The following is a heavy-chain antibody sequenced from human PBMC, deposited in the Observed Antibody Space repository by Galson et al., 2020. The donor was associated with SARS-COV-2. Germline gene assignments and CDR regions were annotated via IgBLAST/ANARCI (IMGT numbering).Heavy chain of an antibody. CDR1: GGSFNDYY. Sequence: PSETLSLTCAVYGGSFNDYYWDWIRQPPGKGLEWIGTIYYTGSASYNPSLRRRVTISVDTSKNQFSLRLSSVTAADTAVYYCARRSRVVTALRDWYFDLWGRGILVTVSS. V-gene: IGHV4-34*01. CDR2: IYYTGSA. CDR3: ARRSRVVTALRDWYFDL. D-gene: IGHD2-21*02. J-gene: IGHJ2*01.